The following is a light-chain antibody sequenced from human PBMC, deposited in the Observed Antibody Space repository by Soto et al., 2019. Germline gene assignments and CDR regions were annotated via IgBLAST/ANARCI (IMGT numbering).Light chain of an antibody. CDR1: QTVTSNF. CDR2: GAS. CDR3: QQYGSSPPIT. J-gene: IGKJ5*01. Sequence: VLTQSPGTLSLSPGERATLSCRASQTVTSNFLAWYQEKPGQAPRLLIYGASSRATGIPDRFSGSGSGTDFTLTISRLEPEDFAVYYCQQYGSSPPITFGQGTRLEIK. V-gene: IGKV3-20*01.